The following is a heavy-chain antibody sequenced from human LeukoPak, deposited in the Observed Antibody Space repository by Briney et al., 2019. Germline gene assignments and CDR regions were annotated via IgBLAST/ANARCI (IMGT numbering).Heavy chain of an antibody. V-gene: IGHV1-8*01. Sequence: ASVKVSCKASGYTFTSYDINCVRQATGQGLEWMGWMSPNSGNTGYAQKFQGRVTMTRNTSISTAYMELSSLRSQDTAVYYCARGLRRRIAARPNYYYYYYMDVWAKGPRSPSP. D-gene: IGHD6-6*01. CDR2: MSPNSGNT. J-gene: IGHJ6*03. CDR1: GYTFTSYD. CDR3: ARGLRRRIAARPNYYYYYYMDV.